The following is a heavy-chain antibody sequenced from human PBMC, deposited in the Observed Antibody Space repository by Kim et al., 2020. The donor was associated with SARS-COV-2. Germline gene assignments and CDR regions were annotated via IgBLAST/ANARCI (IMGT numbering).Heavy chain of an antibody. D-gene: IGHD3-10*01. Sequence: GGSLRLSCEASGFSFNRQAMAWVRQASGKGLEWVSGLGGSGENTYYADSVKGRFTISRDSSTNTLYLQVSSLRVEDTAIYYCAKLKTMLQGVNYFDSWGQGTLVTVSA. J-gene: IGHJ4*02. CDR2: LGGSGENT. CDR3: AKLKTMLQGVNYFDS. CDR1: GFSFNRQA. V-gene: IGHV3-23*01.